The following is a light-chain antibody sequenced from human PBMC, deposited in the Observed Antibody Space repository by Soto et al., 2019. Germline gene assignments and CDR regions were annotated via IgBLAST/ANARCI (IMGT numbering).Light chain of an antibody. CDR1: QNVLSNY. V-gene: IGKV3-20*01. J-gene: IGKJ1*01. CDR3: QQYSFLPRT. Sequence: EIVLTQSPGTLSLSPWQRATLSCWASQNVLSNYLAWYQQKPGQAPRLLIYGASTRATGIPDRFGGSGSGTNFTLTISRLEPEDFAVYYCQQYSFLPRTFGQGTKVDIK. CDR2: GAS.